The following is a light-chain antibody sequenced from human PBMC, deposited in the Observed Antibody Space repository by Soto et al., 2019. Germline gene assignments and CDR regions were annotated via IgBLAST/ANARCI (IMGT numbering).Light chain of an antibody. Sequence: EIVLTQSPGTLSLSPGERATLSCRASQSVSTSYLAWYQQTPGQAPRLLIYGASSRATGIPDRFSGSGSGADFTLTISTLEPDDFAVYYCQQYGSVPLTFGGGTKVEIK. CDR2: GAS. CDR3: QQYGSVPLT. J-gene: IGKJ4*01. V-gene: IGKV3-20*01. CDR1: QSVSTSY.